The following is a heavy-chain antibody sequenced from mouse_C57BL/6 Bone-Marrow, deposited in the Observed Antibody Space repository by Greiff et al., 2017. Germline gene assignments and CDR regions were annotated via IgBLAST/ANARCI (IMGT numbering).Heavy chain of an antibody. Sequence: QVQLQQSGPGLVAPSQSLSITCTVSGFSLTSYAISWVRQPPGKGLEWLGVIWTGGGTNYNSALKSRLSISKDNSKSQVFLKMNSLQTDDTARYYCARSTMITKGYDYYAMDYWGQGTSVTVSS. J-gene: IGHJ4*01. V-gene: IGHV2-9-1*01. CDR1: GFSLTSYA. D-gene: IGHD2-4*01. CDR2: IWTGGGT. CDR3: ARSTMITKGYDYYAMDY.